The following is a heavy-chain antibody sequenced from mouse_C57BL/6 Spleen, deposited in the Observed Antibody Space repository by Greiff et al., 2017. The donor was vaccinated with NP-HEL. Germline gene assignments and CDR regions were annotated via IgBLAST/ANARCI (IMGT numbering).Heavy chain of an antibody. V-gene: IGHV5-6*01. CDR2: ISSGGSYT. D-gene: IGHD1-1*01. CDR3: ARQYYGSSYGAIDY. J-gene: IGHJ4*01. CDR1: GFTFSSYG. Sequence: EVHLVESGGDLVKPGGSLKLSCAASGFTFSSYGMSWVRQTPDKRLEWVATISSGGSYTYYPDSVKGRFTISRDNAKNTLYLQMSSLKSEDTAMYYCARQYYGSSYGAIDYWGQGTSVTVSS.